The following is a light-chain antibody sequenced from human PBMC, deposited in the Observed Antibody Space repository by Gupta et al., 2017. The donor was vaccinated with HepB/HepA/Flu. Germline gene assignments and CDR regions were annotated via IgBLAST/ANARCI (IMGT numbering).Light chain of an antibody. CDR2: DVF. CDR1: SSDVGTYNF. Sequence: QSALAQPASVSGSPGQALPIPCTGTSSDVGTYNFVSWYQQHPGKAPKLLIFDVFNRPSGVSNRFSGSKSSSTASLTISGLQADDEADYYCSSYTKNNTRVFGTGTKVTVL. CDR3: SSYTKNNTRV. V-gene: IGLV2-14*01. J-gene: IGLJ1*01.